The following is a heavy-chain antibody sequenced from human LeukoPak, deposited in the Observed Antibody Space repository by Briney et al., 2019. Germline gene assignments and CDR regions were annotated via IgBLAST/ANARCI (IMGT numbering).Heavy chain of an antibody. D-gene: IGHD4-23*01. CDR3: ASSRYGGTFDP. V-gene: IGHV4-30-2*01. CDR2: IYHSGST. CDR1: GGSISSGGYY. J-gene: IGHJ5*02. Sequence: PSQTLSLTCTVSGGSISSGGYYWSWIRQPPGKGLEWIGYIYHSGSTYYNPSLKSRVTISVDTSKNQFSLKLSSVTAADTAVYYCASSRYGGTFDPWGQGTLVTVSS.